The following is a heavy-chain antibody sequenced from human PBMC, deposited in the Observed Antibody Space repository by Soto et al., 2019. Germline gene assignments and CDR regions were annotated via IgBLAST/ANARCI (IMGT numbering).Heavy chain of an antibody. D-gene: IGHD4-17*01. CDR3: AKDLQRYGDYVDAFDI. J-gene: IGHJ3*02. Sequence: QVQLVESGGGVVQPGRFLRLSCAASGFTFSSHGMQWVRQAPGKGLEWVAVISYDGSNKYYADSVKGRFTISRDNPKNTLYLQMNSLRAEDMAVYYCAKDLQRYGDYVDAFDIWGPGIMVAVSS. CDR1: GFTFSSHG. V-gene: IGHV3-30*18. CDR2: ISYDGSNK.